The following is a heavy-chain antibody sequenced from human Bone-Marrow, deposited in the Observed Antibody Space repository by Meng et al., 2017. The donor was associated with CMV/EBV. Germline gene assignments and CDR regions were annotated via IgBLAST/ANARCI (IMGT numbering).Heavy chain of an antibody. J-gene: IGHJ4*02. D-gene: IGHD5-18*01. CDR1: GGNFRSDA. Sequence: KVCCKAAGGNFRSDASRWVRQDPGQGLEWMGGIIPILGIANYAQKFQGRVTITADKSTSTAYMELSSLRSEDTAVYYCARADTALDYWGQGTLVTVSS. V-gene: IGHV1-69*10. CDR3: ARADTALDY. CDR2: IIPILGIA.